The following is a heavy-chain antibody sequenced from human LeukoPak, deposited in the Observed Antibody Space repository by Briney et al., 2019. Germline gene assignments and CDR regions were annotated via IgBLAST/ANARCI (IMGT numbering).Heavy chain of an antibody. Sequence: SETLSLTCAVHGVSFSGYYWSWIRQPPGKGLEWIGEINHSGSTNYNPSLKSRVTISVDRSKNQFSLKLSSVTAADTAVYYCARNHDFWSGYTSVGWFDPWGQGTLVTVSS. J-gene: IGHJ5*02. CDR1: GVSFSGYY. CDR3: ARNHDFWSGYTSVGWFDP. CDR2: INHSGST. D-gene: IGHD3-3*01. V-gene: IGHV4-34*01.